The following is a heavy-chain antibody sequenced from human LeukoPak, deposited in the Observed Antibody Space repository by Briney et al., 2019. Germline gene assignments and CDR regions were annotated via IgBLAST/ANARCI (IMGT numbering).Heavy chain of an antibody. V-gene: IGHV3-66*01. CDR3: ARDHSSGYKGGYYYGMDV. CDR2: IYGGGST. D-gene: IGHD3-22*01. Sequence: PGGSLRLSCAASGFTVSSNYMSWVRQAPGKGLEWVSVIYGGGSTYYADSVKGRFTISRGNSKNTLYLQMNSLRAEDTAVYYCARDHSSGYKGGYYYGMDVWGQGTTVTVSS. J-gene: IGHJ6*02. CDR1: GFTVSSNY.